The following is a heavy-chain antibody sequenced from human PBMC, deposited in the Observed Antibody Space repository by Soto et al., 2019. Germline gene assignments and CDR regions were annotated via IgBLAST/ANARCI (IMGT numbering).Heavy chain of an antibody. V-gene: IGHV3-30*18. Sequence: GGSLRLSCAASGFTFSSYGMHWVRQAPGKGLEWVAVISYDGSNKYYADSVKGRFTISRDNSKNTLYLQMNSLRAEDTAVYYCAKRWGGSYYFDYWGQGTLVTVSS. CDR1: GFTFSSYG. CDR3: AKRWGGSYYFDY. J-gene: IGHJ4*02. D-gene: IGHD1-26*01. CDR2: ISYDGSNK.